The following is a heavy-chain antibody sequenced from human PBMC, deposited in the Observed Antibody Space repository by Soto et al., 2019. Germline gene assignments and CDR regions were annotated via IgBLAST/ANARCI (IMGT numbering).Heavy chain of an antibody. V-gene: IGHV4-31*03. D-gene: IGHD3-16*02. J-gene: IGHJ4*02. CDR3: ARGLSGYDYIWGSYRPTQNFDY. CDR1: GGSISSGGYY. CDR2: IYYSGST. Sequence: SETLSLTCTVSGGSISSGGYYWSWIRQHPGKGLEWIGYIYYSGSTYYNPSLKSRVTISVDTSKNQFSLKLSSVTAADTAVYYCARGLSGYDYIWGSYRPTQNFDYWGQGTLVTVSS.